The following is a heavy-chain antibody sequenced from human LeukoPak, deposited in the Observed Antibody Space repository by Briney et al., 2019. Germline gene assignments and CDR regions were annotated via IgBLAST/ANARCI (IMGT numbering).Heavy chain of an antibody. Sequence: SETLSLTCAVYGGSFSGYYWSWIRQPPGKGLEWIGQIHHDGGTNYNPSLRGRVTILIDTSKNQFSLKLSSVTAADTAVYYCARGCSSTSCYHYYYYGMDVWGQGTTVTVSS. V-gene: IGHV4-34*01. D-gene: IGHD2-2*01. J-gene: IGHJ6*02. CDR3: ARGCSSTSCYHYYYYGMDV. CDR2: IHHDGGT. CDR1: GGSFSGYY.